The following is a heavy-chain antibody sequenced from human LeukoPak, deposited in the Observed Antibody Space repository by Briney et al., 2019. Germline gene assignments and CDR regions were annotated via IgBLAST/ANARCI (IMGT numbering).Heavy chain of an antibody. CDR3: AKGLVATARDYWYFDL. J-gene: IGHJ2*01. Sequence: PGRSLRLSCAASGFTFSSYGMHWVREXPGNGLGWLAVISYDGSNKDYADYVKGQFTISRDNSKNTLYLQMNSLRAEDTAVYYCAKGLVATARDYWYFDLWGRGTLVTVSS. CDR1: GFTFSSYG. CDR2: ISYDGSNK. D-gene: IGHD5-12*01. V-gene: IGHV3-30*18.